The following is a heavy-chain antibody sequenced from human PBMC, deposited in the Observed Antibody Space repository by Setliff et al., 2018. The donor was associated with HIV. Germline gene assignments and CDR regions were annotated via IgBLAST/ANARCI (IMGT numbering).Heavy chain of an antibody. V-gene: IGHV1-69*10. CDR3: SSAVYYYDSSGYPSAFDI. Sequence: SVKVSCKASDDTFTRFGISWVRQAPGQGLEWVGAIFPILGIANYAQKFQGRVTITADESTSTAYMELSSLRSEDTAVYYCSSAVYYYDSSGYPSAFDIWGQGTMVTVSS. D-gene: IGHD3-22*01. CDR2: IFPILGIA. CDR1: DDTFTRFG. J-gene: IGHJ3*02.